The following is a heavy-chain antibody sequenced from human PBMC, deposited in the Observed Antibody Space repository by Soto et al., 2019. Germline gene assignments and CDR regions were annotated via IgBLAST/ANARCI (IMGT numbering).Heavy chain of an antibody. J-gene: IGHJ4*02. CDR2: INHSGST. Sequence: SQTLSLTCAVYGGSFSGYYWGLIRQPPGKGLEWIGEINHSGSTNYNPSLKSRVTISVDTSKNQFSLKLSSVTAADTAVYYCARGYSSLDIVVVVAATYFDYCGQGTLVTVSS. D-gene: IGHD2-15*01. CDR3: ARGYSSLDIVVVVAATYFDY. CDR1: GGSFSGYY. V-gene: IGHV4-34*01.